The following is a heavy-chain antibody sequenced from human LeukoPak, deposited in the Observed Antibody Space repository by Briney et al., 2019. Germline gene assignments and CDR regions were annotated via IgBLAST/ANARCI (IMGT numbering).Heavy chain of an antibody. Sequence: GASVTVSCKVSGYTLTELSMQWVRQAPEKGLEWMGGFYPEDGETIYAQKFQGRVTMTEDTSTDTAYMELSSLRSEDTAVYYCATAYDDILTGPTFGMDVWGQGTTVTVSS. V-gene: IGHV1-24*01. CDR1: GYTLTELS. J-gene: IGHJ6*02. CDR2: FYPEDGET. D-gene: IGHD3-9*01. CDR3: ATAYDDILTGPTFGMDV.